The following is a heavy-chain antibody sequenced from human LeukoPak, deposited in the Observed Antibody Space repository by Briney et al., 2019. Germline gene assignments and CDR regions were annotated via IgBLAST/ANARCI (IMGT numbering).Heavy chain of an antibody. V-gene: IGHV4-39*01. CDR3: ARHSGTYYADFDS. J-gene: IGHJ4*02. D-gene: IGHD1-26*01. CDR1: GGSISSSSYY. CDR2: IYYSGSA. Sequence: SETLSLTCTGSGGSISSSSYYWGWIRQPPGKGLEWIGYIYYSGSAYYNPSLKSRVTVSVDTSKNHFSLKLSSVTAADTAVYYCARHSGTYYADFDSWGQGTLVTVSS.